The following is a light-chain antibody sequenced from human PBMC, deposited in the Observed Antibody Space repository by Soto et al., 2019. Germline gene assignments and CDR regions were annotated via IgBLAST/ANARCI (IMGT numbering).Light chain of an antibody. V-gene: IGKV1-16*02. Sequence: IRMTQFPSSLSASVADRVTITCRASQGIGNSLAWFQQKPGKAPKSLIYGGSSLQSGVPSKFSGSGSGTYFTLTISSLQPEDSATYYCQQYYAYPFTFGPGTKVDVK. CDR3: QQYYAYPFT. CDR2: GGS. CDR1: QGIGNS. J-gene: IGKJ3*01.